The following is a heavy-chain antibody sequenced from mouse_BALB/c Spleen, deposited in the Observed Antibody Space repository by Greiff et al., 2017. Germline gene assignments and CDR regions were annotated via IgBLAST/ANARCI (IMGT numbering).Heavy chain of an antibody. CDR2: ISNLAYSI. D-gene: IGHD1-2*01. Sequence: EVKLMESGGGLVQPGGSRKLSCAASGFTFSDYGMAWVRQAPGKGPEWVAFISNLAYSIYYADTVTGRFTISRENAKNTLYLEMSSLRSEDTAMYYCARKSTATGYYFDYWGQGTTLTVSS. CDR1: GFTFSDYG. CDR3: ARKSTATGYYFDY. V-gene: IGHV5-15*02. J-gene: IGHJ2*01.